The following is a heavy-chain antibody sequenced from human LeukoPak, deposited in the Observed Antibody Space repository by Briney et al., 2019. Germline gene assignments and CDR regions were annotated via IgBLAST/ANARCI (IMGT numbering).Heavy chain of an antibody. CDR1: GFIVSSKY. Sequence: PGGSLRLSCAASGFIVSSKYMSWVRQAPGKGLVWVSGTNTDGSSTMYADSVKGRFTIARDNAKNTLYLQMNSLRAEDTAVYYCYGANAEHWGQGTLVTVSS. D-gene: IGHD4-23*01. V-gene: IGHV3-74*03. CDR3: YGANAEH. CDR2: TNTDGSST. J-gene: IGHJ1*01.